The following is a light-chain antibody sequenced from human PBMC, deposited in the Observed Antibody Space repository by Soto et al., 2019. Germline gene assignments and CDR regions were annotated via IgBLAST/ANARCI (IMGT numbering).Light chain of an antibody. V-gene: IGKV3-15*01. CDR3: QQYTNWPRT. Sequence: EIVLTQSPGTLSLSPGERATLSCRASQSVSSSYLAWYQQRPGQPPRLLIYGASTRATDFPARFSGSGSGTEFTLTISSLQSEDSAVYYCQQYTNWPRTFGQGTKVDIK. J-gene: IGKJ1*01. CDR1: QSVSSSY. CDR2: GAS.